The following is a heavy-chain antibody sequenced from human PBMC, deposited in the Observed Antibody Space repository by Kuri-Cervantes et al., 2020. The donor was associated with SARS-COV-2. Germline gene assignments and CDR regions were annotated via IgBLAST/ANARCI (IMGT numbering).Heavy chain of an antibody. J-gene: IGHJ4*02. D-gene: IGHD3-3*01. CDR3: VKGLRSLEWLPLGY. CDR1: GFIFSSYV. Sequence: GGSLRLSSSASGFIFSSYVIHWVRQAPGKGLEYVSGISSDGGETYYADSMKGRLIISRDNSKNTMFLQMSSLRPEDTAVYYCVKGLRSLEWLPLGYWGQGTLVTVSS. V-gene: IGHV3-64D*06. CDR2: ISSDGGET.